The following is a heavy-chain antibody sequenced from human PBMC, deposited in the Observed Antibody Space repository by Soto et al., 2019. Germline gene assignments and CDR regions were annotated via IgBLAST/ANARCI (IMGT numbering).Heavy chain of an antibody. CDR1: GYTFTSYD. D-gene: IGHD2-2*01. CDR2: MNPNSGNT. V-gene: IGHV1-8*01. CDR3: ALWGLPDYFDY. J-gene: IGHJ4*02. Sequence: XSVKVSFNASGYTFTSYDINWVRQATGQGLEWMGWMNPNSGNTGYAQKFQGRVTMTRNTSISTAYMELRSLRSEDTAVYYCALWGLPDYFDYWGQGTLVTVSS.